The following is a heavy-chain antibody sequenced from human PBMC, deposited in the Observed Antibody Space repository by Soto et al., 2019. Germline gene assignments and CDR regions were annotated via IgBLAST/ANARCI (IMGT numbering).Heavy chain of an antibody. D-gene: IGHD6-19*01. CDR3: ARESVAGTL. J-gene: IGHJ4*02. Sequence: PSETLSLTCAVSGDSISSYYWSWIRQPPGKGLEWIGYIYYSGSTNYNSSLKSRVTISVDTSKNQFSLKLSSVTAADTAVYYCARESVAGTLWGQGTLVTVSS. V-gene: IGHV4-59*01. CDR1: GDSISSYY. CDR2: IYYSGST.